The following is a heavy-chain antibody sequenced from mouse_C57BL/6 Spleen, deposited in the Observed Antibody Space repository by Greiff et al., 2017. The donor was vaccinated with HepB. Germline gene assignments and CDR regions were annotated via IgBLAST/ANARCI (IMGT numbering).Heavy chain of an antibody. CDR3: TRRHGSSYRRAYYFDY. J-gene: IGHJ2*01. V-gene: IGHV1-15*01. D-gene: IGHD1-1*01. CDR2: IDPETGGT. CDR1: GYTFTDYE. Sequence: VQLQQSGAELVRPGASVTLSCKASGYTFTDYEMHWVKQTPVHGLEWIGAIDPETGGTAYNQKFKGKAILTADKSSSTAYMELRSLTSEDSAVYYCTRRHGSSYRRAYYFDYWGQGTTLTVSS.